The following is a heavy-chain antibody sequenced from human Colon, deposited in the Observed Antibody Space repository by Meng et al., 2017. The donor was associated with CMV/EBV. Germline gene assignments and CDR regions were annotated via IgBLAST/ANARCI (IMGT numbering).Heavy chain of an antibody. CDR3: ARDTAPGVTVTKRKGCDI. CDR1: GGSISSNTSY. J-gene: IGHJ3*02. V-gene: IGHV4-39*07. CDR2: IFYSGYT. D-gene: IGHD4-17*01. Sequence: SETLSLTCTASGGSISSNTSYWDCHRQPPGKGLEWFGTIFYSGYTNYSPSLQSRVTISVDTSKNQYSLRLTSVTAADTAVYYCARDTAPGVTVTKRKGCDIWGQGTKVTVSS.